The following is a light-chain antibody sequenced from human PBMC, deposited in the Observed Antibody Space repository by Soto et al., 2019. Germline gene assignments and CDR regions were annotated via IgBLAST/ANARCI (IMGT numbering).Light chain of an antibody. V-gene: IGLV4-69*01. J-gene: IGLJ2*01. CDR1: SGHSSYA. CDR2: LNSDGSH. Sequence: QSMLTQSPSASATLGASAKLTCTLSSGHSSYAIAWHQQQPEKGPRYLMKLNSDGSHSKGDGIPDRFSGSSSGAERYLTISSLQSEDEADYYCQTWGTGIVVFGGGTKLTVL. CDR3: QTWGTGIVV.